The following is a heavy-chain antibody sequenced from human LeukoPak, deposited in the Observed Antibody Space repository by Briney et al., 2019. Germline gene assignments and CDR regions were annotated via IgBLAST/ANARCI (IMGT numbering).Heavy chain of an antibody. D-gene: IGHD6-19*01. CDR1: GGSITSSSYY. CDR2: IYYSGST. V-gene: IGHV4-39*07. J-gene: IGHJ4*02. CDR3: ARIDSSGWFRGGDY. Sequence: SETLSLTCTVSGGSITSSSYYWGWIRQPPGKGLEWIGSIYYSGSTYYNLSLKSRVTISVDTSKNQFSLKLSSVTAADTAVYYCARIDSSGWFRGGDYWGQGTLVTVSS.